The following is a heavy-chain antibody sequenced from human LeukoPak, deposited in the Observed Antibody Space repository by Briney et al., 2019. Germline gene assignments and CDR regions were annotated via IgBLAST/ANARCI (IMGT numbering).Heavy chain of an antibody. CDR2: IYYSGST. V-gene: IGHV4-30-4*08. J-gene: IGHJ4*02. CDR3: AREMVRGVIMLFDY. CDR1: GGSISSGDYY. Sequence: SETLSLTCTVSGGSISSGDYYWSWIRQPPGKGLEWIGYIYYSGSTYYNPSLKSRVTTSVDTSKNQFSLKLSSVTAADTAVYYCAREMVRGVIMLFDYWGQGTLVTVSS. D-gene: IGHD3-10*01.